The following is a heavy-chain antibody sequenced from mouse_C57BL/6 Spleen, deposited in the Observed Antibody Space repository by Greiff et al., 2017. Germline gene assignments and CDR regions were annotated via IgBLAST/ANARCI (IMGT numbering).Heavy chain of an antibody. Sequence: QVQLQQPGAELVKPGASVKLSCKASGYTFTSYWMQWVKQRPGQGLEWIGEIDPSDSYTNYNQKFKGKATLTVDTSSSTAYMQLSSLTSEDSAVYYCARTWAVAYWGQGTLVTVSA. CDR1: GYTFTSYW. J-gene: IGHJ3*01. CDR3: ARTWAVAY. CDR2: IDPSDSYT. V-gene: IGHV1-50*01. D-gene: IGHD4-1*01.